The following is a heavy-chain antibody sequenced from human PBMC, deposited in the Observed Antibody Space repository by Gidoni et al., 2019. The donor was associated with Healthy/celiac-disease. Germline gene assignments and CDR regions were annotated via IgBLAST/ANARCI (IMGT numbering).Heavy chain of an antibody. CDR2: ISYDGSNK. CDR3: ARAHLAAALPGYFDY. D-gene: IGHD6-13*01. CDR1: GFPFSSSD. V-gene: IGHV3-30-3*01. J-gene: IGHJ4*02. Sequence: QVQLVESGGGVVQPGRSLSLSCAASGFPFSSSDMHWVRQAPGKGLEWVAVISYDGSNKYYADSVKGRVTISRDNSKNTLYLQMNSLRAEDTAVYYCARAHLAAALPGYFDYWGQGTLVTVSS.